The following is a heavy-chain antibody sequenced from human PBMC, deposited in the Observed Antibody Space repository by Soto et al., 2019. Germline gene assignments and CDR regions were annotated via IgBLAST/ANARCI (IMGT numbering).Heavy chain of an antibody. J-gene: IGHJ4*02. Sequence: PGGSLRLSGAASGNILSGFGMHWVRQAPGKGLEWVAVIRYDGSNIYYADSVQGRFPISRDNSKNTLYLQMNSLRAEDTAVYYCARAGVGATVFLGSLDYWGQGPLVPV. D-gene: IGHD1-26*01. CDR1: GNILSGFG. CDR2: IRYDGSNI. V-gene: IGHV3-33*01. CDR3: ARAGVGATVFLGSLDY.